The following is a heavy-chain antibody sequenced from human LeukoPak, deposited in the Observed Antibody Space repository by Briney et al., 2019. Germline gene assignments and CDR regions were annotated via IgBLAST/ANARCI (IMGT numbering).Heavy chain of an antibody. CDR1: GGPISSYY. CDR2: IYTSGST. J-gene: IGHJ6*03. V-gene: IGHV4-4*07. D-gene: IGHD1-26*01. Sequence: SETLSLTCTVSGGPISSYYWSWIRQPAGKGLEWIGRIYTSGSTNYNPSLKSRVTMSVDTSKNQFSLKLSSVTAADTAVYYCARSSVGPRNYYYYYMDVWGKGTTVTVSS. CDR3: ARSSVGPRNYYYYYMDV.